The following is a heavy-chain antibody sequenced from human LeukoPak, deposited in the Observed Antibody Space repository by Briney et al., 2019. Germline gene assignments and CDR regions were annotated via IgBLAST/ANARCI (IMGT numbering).Heavy chain of an antibody. V-gene: IGHV1-18*01. D-gene: IGHD6-19*01. CDR3: ARGGGSGWTSYYYYMDV. CDR1: GYTFTSYG. CDR2: ISAYNGNT. J-gene: IGHJ6*03. Sequence: ASVKVSCKASGYTFTSYGISWVRQAPGQGLEWMGWISAYNGNTNYAQKLQGRVTMTTDTSTSTAYMELRSLRSDDTAVYYCARGGGSGWTSYYYYMDVWGKGTTVTVSS.